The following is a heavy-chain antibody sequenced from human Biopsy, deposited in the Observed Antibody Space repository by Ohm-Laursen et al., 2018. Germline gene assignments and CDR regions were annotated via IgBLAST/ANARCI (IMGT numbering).Heavy chain of an antibody. CDR3: ARVPAYPSIDGYYGLDL. J-gene: IGHJ6*02. CDR1: GYTFAGYY. CDR2: INPNSGNA. D-gene: IGHD3-9*01. Sequence: ASVKVSCKVSGYTFAGYYLHWVRQAPGHGLEWMGWINPNSGNANYAQSFQGGLTVTRDTSISTAYMELTSLTFDDTAIYYCARVPAYPSIDGYYGLDLWGQGTTVIVSS. V-gene: IGHV1-2*02.